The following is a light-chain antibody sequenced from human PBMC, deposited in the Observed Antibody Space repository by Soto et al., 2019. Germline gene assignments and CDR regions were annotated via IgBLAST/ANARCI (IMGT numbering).Light chain of an antibody. Sequence: DLHITQTPSTPSASSGDRVTMTCRASQSISNSLAWYQQKPGKAPKRLIYTASNLQSGVPSRFSGSGSGTEFTLTISSLQPEDFATYYCLQHNSYPLTFGPGTKVDIK. CDR1: QSISNS. CDR2: TAS. V-gene: IGKV1-17*01. J-gene: IGKJ3*01. CDR3: LQHNSYPLT.